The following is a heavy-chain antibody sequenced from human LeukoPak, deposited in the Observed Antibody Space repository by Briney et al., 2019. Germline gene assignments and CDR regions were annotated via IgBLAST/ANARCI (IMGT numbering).Heavy chain of an antibody. CDR2: ISSSSSYI. Sequence: TAGGSLRLSCAASGFTFSSYSMNWVRQAPGKGLEWVSSISSSSSYIYYADSVKGRFTISRDNAKNSLYLQMNSLRAEDTAVYYCARGPPVVTDFDYWGQGTLVTVSS. CDR1: GFTFSSYS. D-gene: IGHD2-21*02. V-gene: IGHV3-21*01. J-gene: IGHJ4*02. CDR3: ARGPPVVTDFDY.